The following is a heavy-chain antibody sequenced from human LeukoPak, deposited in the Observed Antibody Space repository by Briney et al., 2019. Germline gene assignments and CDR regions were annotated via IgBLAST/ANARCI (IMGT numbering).Heavy chain of an antibody. CDR1: GLTFSSYW. CDR2: INSDGSTT. Sequence: GGSLRLSCAASGLTFSSYWMHWVRQAPGKGLVWVSRINSDGSTTTYADSVKGRFTISRDNAKNTLYLQMNSLRAEDTAVYYCARDRRLWNMDVWGTGTTVTISS. CDR3: ARDRRLWNMDV. V-gene: IGHV3-74*01. J-gene: IGHJ6*03. D-gene: IGHD4/OR15-4a*01.